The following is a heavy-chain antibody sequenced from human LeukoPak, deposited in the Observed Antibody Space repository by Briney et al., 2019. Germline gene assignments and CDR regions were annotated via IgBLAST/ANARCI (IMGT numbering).Heavy chain of an antibody. D-gene: IGHD2-15*01. Sequence: NPSETLSLTCTVSGYSISNGYYWDWIRQPPGRGLEWIGNIYRSGSTYYNPSLKSRVTISVDTSKNQFSLKLSSVTAAATAVYYCARHPKHYCSGGSCYGWFDPWGQGTLVTVSS. V-gene: IGHV4-38-2*02. CDR1: GYSISNGYY. CDR3: ARHPKHYCSGGSCYGWFDP. CDR2: IYRSGST. J-gene: IGHJ5*02.